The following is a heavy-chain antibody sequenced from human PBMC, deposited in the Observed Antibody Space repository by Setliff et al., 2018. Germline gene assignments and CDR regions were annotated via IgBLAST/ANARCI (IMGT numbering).Heavy chain of an antibody. V-gene: IGHV4-39*01. CDR1: GDSIRRSYYY. CDR3: AKHGEESKVTTYLAS. J-gene: IGHJ5*02. D-gene: IGHD4-17*01. CDR2: RYYSGHT. Sequence: PSETLSLTCTVSGDSIRRSYYYWGWIRQPPGKGLEWIGSRYYSGHTYYNPSLKSRVAMSVDKAKNQFSLNLRSVSAADTAIYYCAKHGEESKVTTYLASWGQGTLVTVSS.